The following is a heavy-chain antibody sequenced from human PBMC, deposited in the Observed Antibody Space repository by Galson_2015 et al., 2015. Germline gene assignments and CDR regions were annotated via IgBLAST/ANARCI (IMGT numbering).Heavy chain of an antibody. Sequence: SLRLSCAASGFTFSNYPMNWVRQAPGKGLEWVSAITYSGTTTYYADSVKGRFSISRDNSKSTPFLQMNNLRVEDTAVYYCAKEGDGFDPWGQGTLVTVSS. D-gene: IGHD3-16*01. CDR3: AKEGDGFDP. J-gene: IGHJ5*02. V-gene: IGHV3-23*01. CDR2: ITYSGTTT. CDR1: GFTFSNYP.